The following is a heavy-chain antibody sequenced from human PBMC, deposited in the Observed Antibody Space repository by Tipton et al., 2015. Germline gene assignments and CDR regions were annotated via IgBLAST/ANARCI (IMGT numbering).Heavy chain of an antibody. CDR3: ARTQGYFDGSGYYYDAFDI. Sequence: TLSLTCTVSGSSISNSNYYWGWIRQPPGKGLEWIGNIYDSGSTYYNPSLESRVTISVDTSKKQFSLKVNSVTAADTAVYYCARTQGYFDGSGYYYDAFDIWGQGTMVTVSS. V-gene: IGHV4-39*07. J-gene: IGHJ3*02. D-gene: IGHD3-22*01. CDR2: IYDSGST. CDR1: GSSISNSNYY.